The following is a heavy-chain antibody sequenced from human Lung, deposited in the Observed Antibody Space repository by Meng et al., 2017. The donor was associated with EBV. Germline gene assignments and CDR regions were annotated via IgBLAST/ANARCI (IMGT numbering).Heavy chain of an antibody. CDR2: IYYSGST. J-gene: IGHJ4*02. CDR3: ARVSSGWDYFDY. V-gene: IGHV4-31*03. Sequence: QVELTEAGPGVVKPSQTLSLTCSVSGGSVSSGSYYWTWIRQHPGKGLEWFGHIYYSGSTFYNPSLKRRVIISIDTSKNQFSLNLRSVTAADTAVYYCARVSSGWDYFDYWGQGTLVTVSS. D-gene: IGHD6-19*01. CDR1: GGSVSSGSYY.